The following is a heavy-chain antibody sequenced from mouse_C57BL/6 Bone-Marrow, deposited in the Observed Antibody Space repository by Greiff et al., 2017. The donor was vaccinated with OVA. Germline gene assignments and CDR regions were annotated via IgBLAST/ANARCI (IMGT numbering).Heavy chain of an antibody. J-gene: IGHJ4*01. CDR1: GFTFSDYY. D-gene: IGHD1-2*01. CDR3: ARDRLGYYAMDY. V-gene: IGHV5-16*01. CDR2: INYDGSST. Sequence: EVKLMESEGGLVQPGSSMKLSCTASGFTFSDYYMAWVRQVPEKGLEWVANINYDGSSTYYLDSLKSRFIISRDNAKNILYLQMSSLKSEDTATYYCARDRLGYYAMDYWGQGTSVTVSS.